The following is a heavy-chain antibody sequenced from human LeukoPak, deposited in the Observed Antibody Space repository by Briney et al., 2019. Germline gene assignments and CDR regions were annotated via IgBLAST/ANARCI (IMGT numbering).Heavy chain of an antibody. CDR1: GYTFTGYY. CDR3: ARGGVRGVTGPDY. V-gene: IGHV1-2*02. D-gene: IGHD3-10*01. Sequence: ASVKVSCKASGYTFTGYYMHWVRQAPGQGLEWMGWINPNSGGTNYAQKFQGRVTMTRDTSISTAYMELSRLRSGDTAVYYCARGGVRGVTGPDYWGQGTLVTVSS. CDR2: INPNSGGT. J-gene: IGHJ4*02.